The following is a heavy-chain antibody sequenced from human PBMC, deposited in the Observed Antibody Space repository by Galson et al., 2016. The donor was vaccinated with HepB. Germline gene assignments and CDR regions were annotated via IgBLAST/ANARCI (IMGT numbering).Heavy chain of an antibody. CDR3: ARASPSRILDV. J-gene: IGHJ6*02. D-gene: IGHD2-15*01. CDR1: ADTLKNYI. Sequence: SVKVSCKASADTLKNYIVNWVRQAPGQGLEWVGGIIPMFGTVNSAQRFRGRVTISADESTRTVYLDLSRLTYEDTAVYYCARASPSRILDVWGQGTTVTVSS. V-gene: IGHV1-69*13. CDR2: IIPMFGTV.